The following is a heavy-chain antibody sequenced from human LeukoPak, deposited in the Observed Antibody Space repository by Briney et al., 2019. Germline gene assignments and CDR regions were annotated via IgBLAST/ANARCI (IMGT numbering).Heavy chain of an antibody. D-gene: IGHD6-13*01. J-gene: IGHJ4*02. CDR3: ARGRGSSNWYADY. V-gene: IGHV3-30-3*01. CDR1: GFTFSGFA. CDR2: ISYDGSNK. Sequence: PGGSLRLSCAASGFTFSGFAMHWVRQAPGKGLEWVAVISYDGSNKYSTDSVKGRFTISRDNSKNTLYLQMNSLRAEDTAVYYCARGRGSSNWYADYWGQGTLVTVSS.